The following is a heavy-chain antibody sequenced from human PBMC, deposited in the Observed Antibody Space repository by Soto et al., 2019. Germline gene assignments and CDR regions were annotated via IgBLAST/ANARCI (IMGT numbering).Heavy chain of an antibody. D-gene: IGHD3-16*01. CDR1: GGSISSDYSS. CDR2: IYHGGST. Sequence: QVQLQESGSGLVKPSETLSLTCAVSGGSISSDYSSWIWIRQPPGKDVEWIGYIYHGGSTYYNPSLRSRVTVSVDTSKNHFSLRLTSVTAADTAVYSCARLNRLRNDAFDIWGHGTLVAVSS. J-gene: IGHJ3*02. CDR3: ARLNRLRNDAFDI. V-gene: IGHV4-30-2*01.